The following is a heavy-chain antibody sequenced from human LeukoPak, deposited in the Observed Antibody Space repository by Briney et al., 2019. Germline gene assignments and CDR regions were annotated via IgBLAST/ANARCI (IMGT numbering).Heavy chain of an antibody. Sequence: SETLSLTCAVYGGSFGGYHWSWIRQPPGKGLEWIGEINHSGSTNYNPSLKSRVTISVDTSKNQFSLKLSSVTAADTAVYYCARVRGYYFDYWGQGTPVTVSS. J-gene: IGHJ4*02. CDR1: GGSFGGYH. CDR3: ARVRGYYFDY. V-gene: IGHV4-34*01. CDR2: INHSGST.